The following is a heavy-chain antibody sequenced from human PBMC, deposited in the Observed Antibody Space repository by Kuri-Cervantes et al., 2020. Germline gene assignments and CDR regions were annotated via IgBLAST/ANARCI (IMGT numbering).Heavy chain of an antibody. CDR1: GGSFSGYY. CDR2: INHSGST. D-gene: IGHD3-3*01. Sequence: ESLKISCAVYGGSFSGYYWSWIRQPPGKGLEWIGEINHSGSTNYNPSLKSRVTISVDTSKNQFSLKLSSVTAADTAVYFCARVRSVNNFWSGRYFFDSWGQGTLVTVSS. CDR3: ARVRSVNNFWSGRYFFDS. J-gene: IGHJ4*02. V-gene: IGHV4-34*01.